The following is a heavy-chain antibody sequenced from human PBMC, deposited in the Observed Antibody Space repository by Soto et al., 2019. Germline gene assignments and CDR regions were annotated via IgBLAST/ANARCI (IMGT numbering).Heavy chain of an antibody. Sequence: QVQLVQSGPEVKKLGASVKVSCEASGYTFTDYYLHWVRQAPGQGLEWMGWINSNSGATSYAEKFQGWVTMTRDTSINTAYMELSRLRSDDTAVYYCARPTTPRDPFSGMDVWGQGTTVTVSS. CDR2: INSNSGAT. CDR1: GYTFTDYY. J-gene: IGHJ6*02. D-gene: IGHD2-15*01. V-gene: IGHV1-2*04. CDR3: ARPTTPRDPFSGMDV.